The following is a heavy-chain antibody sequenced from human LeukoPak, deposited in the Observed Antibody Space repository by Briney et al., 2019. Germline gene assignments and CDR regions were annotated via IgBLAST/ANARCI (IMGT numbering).Heavy chain of an antibody. J-gene: IGHJ6*02. CDR3: ARDSPNYYGMDV. D-gene: IGHD2-21*01. CDR1: GFTVCSNY. Sequence: SGGSLRLSCAASGFTVCSNYMSWVRQAPGKGLEWVSVIYSGGSTYYADSVKGRFTISRDNSKNTLYLQMNSLRAEDTAVYYCARDSPNYYGMDVWGQGTTVTVSS. V-gene: IGHV3-66*02. CDR2: IYSGGST.